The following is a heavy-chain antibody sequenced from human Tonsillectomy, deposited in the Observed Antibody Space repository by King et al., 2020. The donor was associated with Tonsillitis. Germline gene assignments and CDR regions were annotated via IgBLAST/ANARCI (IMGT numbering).Heavy chain of an antibody. V-gene: IGHV4-30-4*01. CDR3: ARDYDYVWGSYRNDDAFDI. CDR2: IYYSGST. J-gene: IGHJ3*02. CDR1: GGSINSGDYY. Sequence: QLQLQESGPGLVKPSQTLSLTCTVSGGSINSGDYYWSWIRQPPGKGLEWIGYIYYSGSTYYNPSLKSRVTISVDTSKNQFSLKLSSVTAADTAVYYCARDYDYVWGSYRNDDAFDIWGQGTMVTVSS. D-gene: IGHD3-16*02.